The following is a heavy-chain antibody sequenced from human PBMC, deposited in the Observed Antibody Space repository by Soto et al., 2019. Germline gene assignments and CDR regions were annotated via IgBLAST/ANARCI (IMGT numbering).Heavy chain of an antibody. CDR3: AKGARIATSGTLDYFDS. D-gene: IGHD6-13*01. J-gene: IGHJ4*02. CDR2: ISWESGSI. V-gene: IGHV3-9*01. Sequence: PGGSLRLSCAASGFNFDDYAMHWVRQIPGKGLEWVSGISWESGSIGYADSVKGRFAISRDNAKNSLYLQMTSLRAEDTALYYCAKGARIATSGTLDYFDSWGQGILVTVSS. CDR1: GFNFDDYA.